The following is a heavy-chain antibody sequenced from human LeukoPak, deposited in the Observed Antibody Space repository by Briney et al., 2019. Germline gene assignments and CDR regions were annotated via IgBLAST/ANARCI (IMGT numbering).Heavy chain of an antibody. Sequence: GGSLRLSCAASGFTFSSYAMSWVRQAPGKGLEWVSAISGIGGSTYYADSVKGRFTISRDNSKNTLYLQMNRLRAEDTAVYYCAKDIVVVPAARAFDAFDIWGQGTMVTVSS. V-gene: IGHV3-23*01. CDR1: GFTFSSYA. CDR2: ISGIGGST. J-gene: IGHJ3*02. CDR3: AKDIVVVPAARAFDAFDI. D-gene: IGHD2-2*01.